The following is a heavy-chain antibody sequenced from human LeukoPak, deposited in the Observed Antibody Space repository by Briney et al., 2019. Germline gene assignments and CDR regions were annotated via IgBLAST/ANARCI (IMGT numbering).Heavy chain of an antibody. CDR2: ISGSGEHT. V-gene: IGHV3-23*01. J-gene: IGHJ3*02. CDR1: RFTFSSYA. D-gene: IGHD1-26*01. CDR3: ARGYYDAFDI. Sequence: GGSLRLFCAASRFTFSSYALSWVRQAPGKGLEWVSAISGSGEHTYYADSVKGRFTISRDNSKNTLYLQMNSLRAEDTAVYYCARGYYDAFDIWGQGTMVTVSS.